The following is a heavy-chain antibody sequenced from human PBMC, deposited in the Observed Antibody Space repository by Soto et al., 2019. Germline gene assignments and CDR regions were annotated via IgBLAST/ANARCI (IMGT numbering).Heavy chain of an antibody. J-gene: IGHJ5*01. CDR3: ISRVRWFDS. V-gene: IGHV1-69*11. Sequence: SSVKVSCKASGGTFSGYSMTWVRQAPAQGLEWMGTIVPTAGTGKYAQRFEDRLTITADESTTTAYMELRSLRSEDTAVYYCISRVRWFDSWGQGTLVTVSS. CDR2: IVPTAGTG. CDR1: GGTFSGYS.